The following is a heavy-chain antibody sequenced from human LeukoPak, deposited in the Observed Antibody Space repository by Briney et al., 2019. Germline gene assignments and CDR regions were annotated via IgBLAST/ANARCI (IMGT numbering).Heavy chain of an antibody. V-gene: IGHV4-34*01. J-gene: IGHJ4*02. Sequence: SETLSLTCAVYGGSFSGYYWSGIRQPPGKGLEWIGEINHSGSTNYNPSLKSRVTISVDTSKNQFSLKLSSVTAADTAVYYCAIRAKDIGVVPAAKVVGGFDYWGQGTLVTVSP. CDR2: INHSGST. D-gene: IGHD2-2*01. CDR3: AIRAKDIGVVPAAKVVGGFDY. CDR1: GGSFSGYY.